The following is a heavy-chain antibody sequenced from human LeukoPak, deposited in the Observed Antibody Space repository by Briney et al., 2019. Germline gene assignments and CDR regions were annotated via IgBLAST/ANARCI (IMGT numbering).Heavy chain of an antibody. CDR2: IYSGGST. Sequence: GGSLRLSCAASGFTVSSNYMSWVRQAPGKGLEWVSVIYSGGSTYYADSVKGRFTISRDNSKNTLHLQMNSLRAEDTAVYYCAREHYYDSSGYAVWGQGTLVTVSS. CDR1: GFTVSSNY. D-gene: IGHD3-22*01. CDR3: AREHYYDSSGYAV. V-gene: IGHV3-66*01. J-gene: IGHJ4*02.